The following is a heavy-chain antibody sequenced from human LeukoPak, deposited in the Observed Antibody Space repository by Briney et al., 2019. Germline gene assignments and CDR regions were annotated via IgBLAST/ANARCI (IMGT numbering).Heavy chain of an antibody. CDR1: GGSFSGYY. CDR3: ASGAQGEGQQLASPTYDY. CDR2: INHSGST. D-gene: IGHD6-13*01. J-gene: IGHJ4*02. V-gene: IGHV4-34*01. Sequence: SETLSLTCAVYGGSFSGYYWSWIRQPPGKGLEWIGEINHSGSTNFNPSLKSRVTISVDTSKNQFSLKLSSVTAADTAVYYCASGAQGEGQQLASPTYDYWGQGTLVTVSS.